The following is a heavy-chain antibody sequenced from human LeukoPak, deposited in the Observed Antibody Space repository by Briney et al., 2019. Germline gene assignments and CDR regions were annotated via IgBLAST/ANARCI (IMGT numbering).Heavy chain of an antibody. V-gene: IGHV3-9*01. CDR1: GFTFDDYA. D-gene: IGHD3-16*01. Sequence: SGGSLRLSCAASGFTFDDYAMHWVRQAPGKGLEWVSGISWNSGSIGYADSVKGRFTISRDNAKNSLYLQMNSLRAEDTAVYYCASGYYDYVWGSYLNAFDIWGQGTMVTVSS. CDR3: ASGYYDYVWGSYLNAFDI. CDR2: ISWNSGSI. J-gene: IGHJ3*02.